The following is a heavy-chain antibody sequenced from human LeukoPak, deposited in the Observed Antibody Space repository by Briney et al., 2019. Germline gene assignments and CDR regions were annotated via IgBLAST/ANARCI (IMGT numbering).Heavy chain of an antibody. J-gene: IGHJ3*02. CDR2: IYYSGST. CDR1: GGSISSSSYY. V-gene: IGHV4-61*01. Sequence: SETLSLTCTVSGGSISSSSYYWSWIRQPPGKGLEWIGYIYYSGSTNYNPSLKSRVTISVDTSKNQFSLKLSSVTAADTAVYYCARDHYSPPYYYDSSGSGDAFDIWGQGTMVTVSS. CDR3: ARDHYSPPYYYDSSGSGDAFDI. D-gene: IGHD3-22*01.